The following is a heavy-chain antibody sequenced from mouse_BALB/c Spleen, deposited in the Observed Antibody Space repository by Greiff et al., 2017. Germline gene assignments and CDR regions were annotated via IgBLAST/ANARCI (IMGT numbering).Heavy chain of an antibody. J-gene: IGHJ2*01. D-gene: IGHD2-1*01. CDR1: GYTFTSYT. CDR2: INPSSGYT. Sequence: QVQLQQSAAELARPGASVKMSCKASGYTFTSYTMHWVKQRPGQGLEWIGYINPSSGYTEYNQKFKDKTTLTADKSSSTAYMQLSSLTSEDSAVYYCARLGNYDFDYWGQGTTLTVSS. CDR3: ARLGNYDFDY. V-gene: IGHV1-4*02.